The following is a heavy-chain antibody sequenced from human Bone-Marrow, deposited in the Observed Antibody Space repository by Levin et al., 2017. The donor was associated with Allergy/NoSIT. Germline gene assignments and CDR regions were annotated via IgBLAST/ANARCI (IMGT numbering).Heavy chain of an antibody. CDR2: INPSGGST. D-gene: IGHD2-2*02. CDR1: GYTFTSYY. Sequence: EASVKVSCKASGYTFTSYYMHWVRQAPGQGLEWMGIINPSGGSTSYAQKFQGRVTMTRDTSTSTVYMELSSLRSEDTAVYYCARESVVPAAISYYYYGMDVWGQGTTVTVSS. J-gene: IGHJ6*02. CDR3: ARESVVPAAISYYYYGMDV. V-gene: IGHV1-46*01.